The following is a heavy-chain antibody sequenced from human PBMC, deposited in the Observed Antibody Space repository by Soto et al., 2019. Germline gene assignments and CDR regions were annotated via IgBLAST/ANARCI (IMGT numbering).Heavy chain of an antibody. CDR3: AHRMDHSSGWNGGMDV. CDR1: GFPLSTSGVG. Sequence: QITLKESGPTLVKPTQTLTLTCTFSGFPLSTSGVGVGWIRQPPGTALEWLALIYWDDDKRYSPSLKSRLTITKDTSTNQVVLTMTNMYPVDTATYYFAHRMDHSSGWNGGMDVWGQGTTVTVSS. D-gene: IGHD6-19*01. CDR2: IYWDDDK. J-gene: IGHJ6*02. V-gene: IGHV2-5*02.